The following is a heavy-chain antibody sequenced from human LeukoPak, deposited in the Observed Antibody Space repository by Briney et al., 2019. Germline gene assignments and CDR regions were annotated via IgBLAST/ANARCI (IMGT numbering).Heavy chain of an antibody. Sequence: VQPGGSLRLSCAASGFTFSSYWMNWVRQAPGKGLEWVAAVSGSGDTTYYADSVKGRFTISRDNSKNTLFLQMSSLRAEDTAVYYCARSGFISGAGAFDLWGQGTMVTVSP. V-gene: IGHV3-23*01. CDR1: GFTFSSYW. CDR3: ARSGFISGAGAFDL. D-gene: IGHD2-8*02. CDR2: VSGSGDTT. J-gene: IGHJ3*01.